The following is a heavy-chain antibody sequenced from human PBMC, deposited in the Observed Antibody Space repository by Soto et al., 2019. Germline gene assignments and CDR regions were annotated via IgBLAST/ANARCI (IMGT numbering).Heavy chain of an antibody. CDR2: IYKSGST. V-gene: IGHV4-39*01. CDR3: VRQRGNSYGFVDY. J-gene: IGHJ4*02. Sequence: SETLSLTCLVSGGSISMISHYWGWIRQPPGKGLESIASIYKSGSTYYEPSLRSRVTISVDTSKNQFSLNLGSVTAADTAFYYCVRQRGNSYGFVDYWGQGILVTVSS. D-gene: IGHD5-18*01. CDR1: GGSISMISHY.